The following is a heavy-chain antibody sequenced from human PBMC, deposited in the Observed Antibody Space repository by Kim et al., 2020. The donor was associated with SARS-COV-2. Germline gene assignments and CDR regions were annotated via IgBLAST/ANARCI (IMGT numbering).Heavy chain of an antibody. CDR2: FDPEDGET. D-gene: IGHD6-13*01. CDR1: GYTLTELS. CDR3: ATGLGIAAAGTIPLVDY. Sequence: ASVKVSCKVSGYTLTELSMHWVRQAPGKGLEWMGGFDPEDGETIYAQKFQGRVTMTEDTSTDTAYMELSSLRSEDTAVYYCATGLGIAAAGTIPLVDYWGQGTLVTVSS. V-gene: IGHV1-24*01. J-gene: IGHJ4*02.